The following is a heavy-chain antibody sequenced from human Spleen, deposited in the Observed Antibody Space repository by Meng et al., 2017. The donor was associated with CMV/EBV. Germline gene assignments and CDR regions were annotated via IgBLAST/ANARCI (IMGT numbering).Heavy chain of an antibody. D-gene: IGHD1-1*01. J-gene: IGHJ4*02. CDR3: VRDQLGLDY. Sequence: QVKMQQSGPGLVKPWHTLSLSCAISGACVSNNIAAWNWIRQSPSRGLEWLGRTYYRSKWYNDYAVSVKNRMTINPDTSKNQFSLQLNSVTPEDTVVYYCVRDQLGLDYWGQGTLVTVSS. CDR2: TYYRSKWYN. V-gene: IGHV6-1*01. CDR1: GACVSNNIAA.